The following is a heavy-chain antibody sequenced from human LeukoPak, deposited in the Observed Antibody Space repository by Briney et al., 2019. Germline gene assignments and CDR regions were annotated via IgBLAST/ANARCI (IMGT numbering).Heavy chain of an antibody. V-gene: IGHV3-9*01. Sequence: GRSLRLSRAASGFTFVDYAWHWVRQAPGKGLEWVSGISWNSGSIGYADSVKGRFTISRHNAKNSLYLQINSLRAEDPALYCCAIDIGYSSWGGKFLYGGERTLLSVPT. CDR3: AIDIGYSSWGGKFLY. CDR1: GFTFVDYA. D-gene: IGHD6-6*01. J-gene: IGHJ4*02. CDR2: ISWNSGSI.